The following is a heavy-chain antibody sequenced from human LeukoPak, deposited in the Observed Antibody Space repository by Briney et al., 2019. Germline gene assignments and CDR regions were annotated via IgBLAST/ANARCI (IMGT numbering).Heavy chain of an antibody. D-gene: IGHD1-1*01. Sequence: GASVKVSCKASGGTFSSYAISWVRQAPGQGLEWMGGIIPIFGTANYAQKFQGRVTITADEPTSTAYMELSSLRSEDTAVYYCASDWKSPPMDVWGQGTTVTVSS. J-gene: IGHJ6*02. CDR1: GGTFSSYA. CDR3: ASDWKSPPMDV. V-gene: IGHV1-69*13. CDR2: IIPIFGTA.